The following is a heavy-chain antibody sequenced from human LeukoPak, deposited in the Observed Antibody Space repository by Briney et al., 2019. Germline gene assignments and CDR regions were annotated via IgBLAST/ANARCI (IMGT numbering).Heavy chain of an antibody. CDR2: IYYSGST. Sequence: PSETLSLTCTVSGGSISSSSYNWGWIRQPPGKGLEWIGSIYYSGSTYYNPSLKSRVTISVDTSKNQFSLKLSSVTAADTAVYYCARSKRKRVLRYFDWPVPVTVGFDPWGQGTLVTVSS. CDR1: GGSISSSSYN. V-gene: IGHV4-39*01. CDR3: ARSKRKRVLRYFDWPVPVTVGFDP. J-gene: IGHJ5*02. D-gene: IGHD3-9*01.